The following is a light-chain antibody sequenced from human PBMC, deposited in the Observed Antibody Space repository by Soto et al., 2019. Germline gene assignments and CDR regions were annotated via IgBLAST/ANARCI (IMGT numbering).Light chain of an antibody. V-gene: IGKV1-5*03. CDR3: QQYNSYWT. Sequence: STLSASVGDRVTITCRASQSINNWLAWYQQQPGKAPKLLIYKASSLESGVPSRFSGSGSGTEFTLTISSLQPDDFATYYCQQYNSYWTFGQGTKV. CDR1: QSINNW. J-gene: IGKJ1*01. CDR2: KAS.